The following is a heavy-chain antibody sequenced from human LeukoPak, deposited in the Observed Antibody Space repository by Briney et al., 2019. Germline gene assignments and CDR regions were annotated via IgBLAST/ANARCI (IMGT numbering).Heavy chain of an antibody. CDR1: GFTFSSYA. J-gene: IGHJ4*02. D-gene: IGHD3-22*01. CDR2: ISGSGGST. V-gene: IGHV3-23*01. CDR3: AKVSIGLVVVIRRYYFDY. Sequence: GGSLRLSCAASGFTFSSYAMSWVRQAPGKGLEWVSAISGSGGSTYYADSVKGRFTISRDNSKNTLYLQMNSLRAEDTAVYYCAKVSIGLVVVIRRYYFDYWGQGTLVTVSS.